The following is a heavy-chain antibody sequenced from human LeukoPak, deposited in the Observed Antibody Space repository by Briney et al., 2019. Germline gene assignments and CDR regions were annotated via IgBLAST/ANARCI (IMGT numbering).Heavy chain of an antibody. V-gene: IGHV4-34*01. D-gene: IGHD6-19*01. Sequence: SKTLSLTCAVHGGSCDDYYCSWIRQPPGKGLEWIGEIHPHGIFYYNSSLVSRVTISIDTSKTQFSLRLTSVTAADTAFYYCVRGVYSSGWHNFDYWGQGTLVTVSS. CDR1: GGSCDDYY. CDR2: IHPHGIF. CDR3: VRGVYSSGWHNFDY. J-gene: IGHJ4*02.